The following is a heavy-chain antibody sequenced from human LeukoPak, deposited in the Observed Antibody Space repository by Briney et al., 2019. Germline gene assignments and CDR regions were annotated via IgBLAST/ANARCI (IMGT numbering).Heavy chain of an antibody. CDR2: IYHSGST. CDR3: ARGVVTAIVDYFDY. Sequence: SETLSLTCDVSGGSISSGGYSWSWIRQPPRKGLEWIGYIYHSGSTYHNPSLKSRVTISVDRSRNQLSLKLRSVTAADTAVYYCARGVVTAIVDYFDYWGQGTLVTVSS. J-gene: IGHJ4*02. V-gene: IGHV4-30-2*01. D-gene: IGHD2-21*02. CDR1: GGSISSGGYS.